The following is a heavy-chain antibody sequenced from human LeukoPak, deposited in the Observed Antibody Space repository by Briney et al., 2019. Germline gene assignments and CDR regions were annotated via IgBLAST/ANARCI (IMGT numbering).Heavy chain of an antibody. CDR1: GGSISSYY. Sequence: PSETLSLTCTVSGGSISSYYWSWIRQPPGKGLEWVGYIYYSGSTNYNLSLKSRVTISVDTSKNQFSLKLSSVTAADTAVYYCARGRSYGSGSYYGFFDYWGQGTLVTVSS. CDR2: IYYSGST. J-gene: IGHJ4*02. V-gene: IGHV4-59*01. D-gene: IGHD3-10*01. CDR3: ARGRSYGSGSYYGFFDY.